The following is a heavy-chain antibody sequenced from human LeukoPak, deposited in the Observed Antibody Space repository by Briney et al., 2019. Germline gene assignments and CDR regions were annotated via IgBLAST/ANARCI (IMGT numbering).Heavy chain of an antibody. CDR2: ISHDGTKE. D-gene: IGHD6-19*01. CDR1: GFTFGSYS. CDR3: ARGAYSSGWV. V-gene: IGHV3-30*01. Sequence: GGSLELSCAASGFTFGSYSMHWARQSPVAGLEWVAFISHDGTKESYADSVKGRFTISRDNSKNTLYLQMNSLRHDDSAVYYCARGAYSSGWVWGQGTPVTVSA. J-gene: IGHJ4*02.